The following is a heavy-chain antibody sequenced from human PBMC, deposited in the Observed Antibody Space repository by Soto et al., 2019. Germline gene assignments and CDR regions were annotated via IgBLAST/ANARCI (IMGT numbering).Heavy chain of an antibody. CDR2: ISGSGGST. D-gene: IGHD2-2*01. CDR1: GFTFSSYA. CDR3: AKFGHCSSTSCTEPPYYYYYGMDV. V-gene: IGHV3-23*01. Sequence: EVQLLESGGGLVQPGGSLRLSCAASGFTFSSYAMSWVRQAPGKGLEWVSAISGSGGSTYYADSVKGRFTISRDNSKNTLYLQMNSLRAEDTAVYYCAKFGHCSSTSCTEPPYYYYYGMDVWGQGTTVTVSS. J-gene: IGHJ6*02.